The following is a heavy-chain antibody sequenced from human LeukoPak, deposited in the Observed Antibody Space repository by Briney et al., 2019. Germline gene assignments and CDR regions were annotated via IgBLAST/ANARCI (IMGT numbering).Heavy chain of an antibody. D-gene: IGHD6-19*01. CDR1: GYTFIDYY. Sequence: ASVNVSCTASGYTFIDYYVHWVRQAPGQGLEWMGWINPNAGGTNYAQKFQGRVTMAWDTSITTTYMELSRLTSDDTAVYYCARAHTTGWYWGQGTQVTVSS. V-gene: IGHV1-2*02. CDR3: ARAHTTGWY. J-gene: IGHJ4*02. CDR2: INPNAGGT.